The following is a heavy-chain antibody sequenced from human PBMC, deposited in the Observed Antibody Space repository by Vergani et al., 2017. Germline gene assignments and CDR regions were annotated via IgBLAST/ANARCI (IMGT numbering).Heavy chain of an antibody. CDR3: AKLGRGYDGSDWFDP. Sequence: EVQLLESGGGLVQPGGSLRLSCAASGFTFSSYAMSWVRQAPGKGLEWVSAISGSGGSTYYADSVKGRVTITRDNSKNTLYLQMNSLRAEDTAVYYCAKLGRGYDGSDWFDPWGQGTLVTVSS. CDR1: GFTFSSYA. V-gene: IGHV3-23*01. D-gene: IGHD3-3*01. J-gene: IGHJ5*02. CDR2: ISGSGGST.